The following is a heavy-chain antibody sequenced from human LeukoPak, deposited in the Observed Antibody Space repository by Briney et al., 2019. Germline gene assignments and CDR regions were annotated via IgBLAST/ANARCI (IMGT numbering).Heavy chain of an antibody. D-gene: IGHD3-10*01. CDR2: IHYTGST. V-gene: IGHV4-61*01. Sequence: SETLSLTCSVSGASISSGSNYWSWIRQSPGKGLECIGYIHYTGSTNYNPSLKSRVTISVETSKNQFSLKLKSVTAADTAVYYCARGGYYGSGNDFRFDPWGQGTLVTVSS. CDR1: GASISSGSNY. J-gene: IGHJ5*02. CDR3: ARGGYYGSGNDFRFDP.